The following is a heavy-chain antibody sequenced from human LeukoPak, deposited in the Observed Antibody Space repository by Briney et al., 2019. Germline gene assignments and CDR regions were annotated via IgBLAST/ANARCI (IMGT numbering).Heavy chain of an antibody. Sequence: SETLSLTCAVYGGSFSNYYWSWIRQPPGKGLEWIGEINDSGRANYNPSLMSRVTVSVDTSKNQFSLRLTSVTATDTAVYYCASPSKLVISRGGFDIWGQGTMVTVSA. D-gene: IGHD3-22*01. V-gene: IGHV4-34*01. CDR1: GGSFSNYY. CDR3: ASPSKLVISRGGFDI. CDR2: INDSGRA. J-gene: IGHJ3*02.